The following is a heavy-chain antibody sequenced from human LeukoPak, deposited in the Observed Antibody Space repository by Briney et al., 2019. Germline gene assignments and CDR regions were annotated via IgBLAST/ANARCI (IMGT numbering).Heavy chain of an antibody. CDR2: LDIGGNT. J-gene: IGHJ1*01. D-gene: IGHD6-13*01. V-gene: IGHV3-53*05. CDR1: GFIVRSRE. CDR3: ARDRIAAAGGGYFQH. Sequence: GGSLRLSCAASGFIVRSREMSWVRQAPGKGLEWVSVLDIGGNTYYADSVKGRFAISRDNSKNTLYLQMNSLRAEDTAVYYCARDRIAAAGGGYFQHWGQGTLVTVSS.